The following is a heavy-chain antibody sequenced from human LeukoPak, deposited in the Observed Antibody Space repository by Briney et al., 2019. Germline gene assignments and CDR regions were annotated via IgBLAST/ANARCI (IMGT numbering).Heavy chain of an antibody. Sequence: ASVKVSCKASGYSFTGYDMHWLRQAPGQGLEWMGRINPNSGGTNYAQKFQGRVTMTRDTSISTAYMELSRLKSDDTAVYYCARDGGYYDSSGYYLDYWGQGTLVTVSS. CDR2: INPNSGGT. D-gene: IGHD3-22*01. V-gene: IGHV1-2*06. J-gene: IGHJ4*02. CDR1: GYSFTGYD. CDR3: ARDGGYYDSSGYYLDY.